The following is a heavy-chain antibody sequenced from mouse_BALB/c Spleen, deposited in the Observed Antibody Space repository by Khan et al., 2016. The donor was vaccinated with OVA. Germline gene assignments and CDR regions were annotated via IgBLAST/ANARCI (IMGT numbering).Heavy chain of an antibody. J-gene: IGHJ3*01. D-gene: IGHD3-1*01. CDR3: SSRWIDRATRWFAD. CDR2: INPSNGGT. Sequence: QVQLKQSGAELVKPGASVKLSCKASGYTFTSYYMYWLKQRPGQGLEWIGEINPSNGGTNFNEKFKSKATLTVDKSSSTAYMQLSSLTSEDSAVYDCSSRWIDRATRWFADWGQGTLVTVSA. V-gene: IGHV1S81*02. CDR1: GYTFTSYY.